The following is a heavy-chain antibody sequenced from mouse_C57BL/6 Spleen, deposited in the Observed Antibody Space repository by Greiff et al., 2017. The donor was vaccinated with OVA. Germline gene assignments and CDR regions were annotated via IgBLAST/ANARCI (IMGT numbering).Heavy chain of an antibody. V-gene: IGHV1-64*01. CDR3: AREGWSYAMDY. Sequence: VQLQQPGAELVKPGASVKLSCKAPGYTFTSYWMHWVKQRPGQGLEWIGMIHPNSGSTNYNEKFKSKATLTVDKSSSTAYMQLSSLTSEDSAVYYCAREGWSYAMDYWGQGTSVTVSS. CDR2: IHPNSGST. D-gene: IGHD2-3*01. J-gene: IGHJ4*01. CDR1: GYTFTSYW.